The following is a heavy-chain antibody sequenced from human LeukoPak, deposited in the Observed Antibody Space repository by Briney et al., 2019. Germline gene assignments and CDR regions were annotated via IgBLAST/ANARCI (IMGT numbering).Heavy chain of an antibody. V-gene: IGHV3-23*01. Sequence: GGSLRLSCAASGFTFSSYAMSWVRQAPGKGLEWVSAISGSDISTYYADSVKGRFTISRDNSKNTLYLQMNSLRAEDTAVYYCAKVTYGSGTYGAFDYWGQGTLVTVSS. CDR1: GFTFSSYA. D-gene: IGHD3-10*01. CDR2: ISGSDIST. CDR3: AKVTYGSGTYGAFDY. J-gene: IGHJ4*02.